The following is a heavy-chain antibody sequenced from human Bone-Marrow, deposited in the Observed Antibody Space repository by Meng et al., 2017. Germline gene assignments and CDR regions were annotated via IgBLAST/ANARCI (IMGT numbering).Heavy chain of an antibody. J-gene: IGHJ4*02. CDR2: IYYSGRT. D-gene: IGHD2/OR15-2a*01. CDR3: VRNLLPEFLTNDPEGDH. V-gene: IGHV4-39*07. Sequence: SETLSLTCTVSGGSIRTSSYFWGWIRQPPGKGLEWIGTIYYSGRTYDNPSLKSRVTISVDTSKNQFSLKLSSVTPEDTAVYFCVRNLLPEFLTNDPEGDHWGQGTLVTVSS. CDR1: GGSIRTSSYF.